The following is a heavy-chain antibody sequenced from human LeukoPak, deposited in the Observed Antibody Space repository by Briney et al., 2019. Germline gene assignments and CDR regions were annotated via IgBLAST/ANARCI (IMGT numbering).Heavy chain of an antibody. Sequence: SETLSLTCAVSGGSITINHWWSWVRLPPGKGLEWIGEIYHSGSTNYNPSLKSRVTVSVDKSKNQFSLTLSSVTAADTAVYFCARHGAGGSFDYWGRGTQVAVSS. J-gene: IGHJ4*02. CDR2: IYHSGST. D-gene: IGHD4-23*01. CDR1: GGSITINHW. CDR3: ARHGAGGSFDY. V-gene: IGHV4-4*02.